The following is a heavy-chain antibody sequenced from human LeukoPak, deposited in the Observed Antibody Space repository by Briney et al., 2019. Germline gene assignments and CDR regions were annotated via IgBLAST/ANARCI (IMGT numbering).Heavy chain of an antibody. J-gene: IGHJ4*02. CDR1: GFTFSSYA. V-gene: IGHV3-30-3*01. CDR3: ATWLGRGFFDY. D-gene: IGHD6-19*01. Sequence: GGSLRLSCAASGFTFSSYAMHWVRQAPGKGLEWVAVISNDGSNKYYADSVKGRFTISRDNSKNTLYLQMNSLRAEDTAVYYCATWLGRGFFDYWGQGTLVTVSS. CDR2: ISNDGSNK.